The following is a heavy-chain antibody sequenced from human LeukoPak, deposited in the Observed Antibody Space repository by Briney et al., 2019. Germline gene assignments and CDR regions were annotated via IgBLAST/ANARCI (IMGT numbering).Heavy chain of an antibody. D-gene: IGHD4-17*01. CDR2: IYYSGST. Sequence: SETLSLTCTVSGGSIRSSPYYWGWIRQPPGKGLEWIGYIYYSGSTNYNPSLKSRVTISIDTSKNQFSLKLSSVTAADTAIYYCAKMGNPAAVTTDYWGQGTLVTVSS. J-gene: IGHJ4*02. V-gene: IGHV4-61*05. CDR1: GGSIRSSPYY. CDR3: AKMGNPAAVTTDY.